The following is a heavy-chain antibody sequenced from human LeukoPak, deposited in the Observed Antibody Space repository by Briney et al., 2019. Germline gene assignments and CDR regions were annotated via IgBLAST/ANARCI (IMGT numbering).Heavy chain of an antibody. CDR2: IARSGSSA. Sequence: GGSLRLSCAASGFIFTTYSMIWVRQAPGKGLEWVSYIARSGSSAHYADSVKGRFTISRDNAKYSLYLQMNSLRAEDTAVYYCTRGSQWELLGSCDYWGQGTLVTVSS. V-gene: IGHV3-48*04. CDR1: GFIFTTYS. CDR3: TRGSQWELLGSCDY. D-gene: IGHD3-22*01. J-gene: IGHJ4*02.